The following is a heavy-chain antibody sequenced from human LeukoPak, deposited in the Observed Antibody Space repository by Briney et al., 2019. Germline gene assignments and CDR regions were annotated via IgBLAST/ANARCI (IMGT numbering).Heavy chain of an antibody. CDR1: GFSFSSYW. D-gene: IGHD1/OR15-1a*01. CDR2: INTDGAST. CDR3: ARGTATTAGIDY. J-gene: IGHJ4*02. Sequence: GGSLRLSCTASGFSFSSYWMFCVRQAPGKGLVWVSQINTDGASTTYGDPAKGRFTTSRDNAKNTLFLQMNSLRVEDTAVYYCARGTATTAGIDYWGRGTLVTVSS. V-gene: IGHV3-74*01.